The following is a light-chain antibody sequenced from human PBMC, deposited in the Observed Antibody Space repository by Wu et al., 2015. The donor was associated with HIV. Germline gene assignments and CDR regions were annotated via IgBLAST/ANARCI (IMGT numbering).Light chain of an antibody. CDR1: QGISQL. Sequence: VGGQSHHSLAGPSQGISQLFSLVVQQKPTGKPLTLLIYAASPLQSGVPSRFSGSGSGTDFTLTISSLQPEDFATYYCQQLNSYPRSFGPGTKVDIK. V-gene: IGKV1-9*01. J-gene: IGKJ3*01. CDR3: QQLNSYPRS. CDR2: AAS.